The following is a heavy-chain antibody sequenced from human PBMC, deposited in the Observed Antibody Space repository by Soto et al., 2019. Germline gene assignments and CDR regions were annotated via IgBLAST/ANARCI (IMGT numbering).Heavy chain of an antibody. D-gene: IGHD3-22*01. V-gene: IGHV4-59*13. CDR2: IYYSGST. Sequence: SETLSLTCTVSGGSISSYYWSWIRQPPGKGLEWIGYIYYSGSTNYNPSLKSRVTISVDTSKNQFSLKLSSVTAADTAVYYCARAGYDSSGYAFDIWGQGTMVTVSS. CDR1: GGSISSYY. CDR3: ARAGYDSSGYAFDI. J-gene: IGHJ3*02.